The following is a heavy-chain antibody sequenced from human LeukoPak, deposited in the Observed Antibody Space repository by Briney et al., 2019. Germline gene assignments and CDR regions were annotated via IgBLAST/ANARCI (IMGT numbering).Heavy chain of an antibody. D-gene: IGHD3-22*01. CDR3: ARVNLDRDSSGFAFDY. CDR2: IIPIFGTA. J-gene: IGHJ4*02. CDR1: GGTFSSYA. V-gene: IGHV1-69*05. Sequence: SVKVSRKASGGTFSSYAISWVRQAPGQGLEWMGGIIPIFGTANYAQKFQGRVTITTDESTSTAYMELSSLRSEDTAVYYCARVNLDRDSSGFAFDYWGQGTLVTVSS.